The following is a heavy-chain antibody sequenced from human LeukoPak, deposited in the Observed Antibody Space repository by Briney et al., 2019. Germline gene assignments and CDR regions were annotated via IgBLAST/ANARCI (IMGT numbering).Heavy chain of an antibody. CDR2: IYYSGST. CDR3: ARSRAFRRGGHLGGFDP. J-gene: IGHJ5*02. Sequence: KPSETLSLTCTVSGGSISSSSYYWGWIRQPQGKGLEWIGSIYYSGSTYYNPSLKSRVTISVDTSKNQFSLKLSSVTAADTAVYYCARSRAFRRGGHLGGFDPWGQGTLVTVSS. CDR1: GGSISSSSYY. V-gene: IGHV4-39*07. D-gene: IGHD2-15*01.